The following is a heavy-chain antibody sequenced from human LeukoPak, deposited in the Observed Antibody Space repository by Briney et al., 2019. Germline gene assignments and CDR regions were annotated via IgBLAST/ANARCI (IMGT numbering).Heavy chain of an antibody. CDR3: AIDPYYYDGSGSLDY. CDR1: GYSFTSHW. D-gene: IGHD3-22*01. J-gene: IGHJ4*02. CDR2: IDPSDSYT. Sequence: GESLKISCKGSGYSFTSHWITWVRQMPGKGLEWLGRIDPSDSYTDYSPSFQGHVTISADKSISTAYLQWSSLKASDTAMYYCAIDPYYYDGSGSLDYWGQGTLVTVSS. V-gene: IGHV5-10-1*01.